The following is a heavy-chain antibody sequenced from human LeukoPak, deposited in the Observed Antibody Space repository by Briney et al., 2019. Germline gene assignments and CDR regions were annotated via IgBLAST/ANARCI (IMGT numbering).Heavy chain of an antibody. J-gene: IGHJ6*02. CDR2: INHSGST. Sequence: SETLSLTCAVYGGSFSGYYWSWIRQPPGKGLEWIGGINHSGSTNYNPSLKSRVTISVDTSKNQFSLKLSSVTAADTAVYYCARERDYYGSGSYTLDGMDVWGQGTTVTVSS. CDR1: GGSFSGYY. D-gene: IGHD3-10*01. CDR3: ARERDYYGSGSYTLDGMDV. V-gene: IGHV4-34*01.